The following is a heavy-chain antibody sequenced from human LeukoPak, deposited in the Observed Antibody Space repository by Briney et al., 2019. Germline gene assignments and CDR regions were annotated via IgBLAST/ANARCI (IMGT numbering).Heavy chain of an antibody. V-gene: IGHV4-4*02. D-gene: IGHD5-18*01. J-gene: IGHJ4*02. Sequence: SETLSLTCAVSGGSISSSSGNCWTWVRQPPGKGLEWIGEINHSGSTNYNPSLKSRVTISVDTSKNQFSLKLSSVTAADTAVYYCARTTDDTAMSRVDYWGQGTLVTVSS. CDR2: INHSGST. CDR3: ARTTDDTAMSRVDY. CDR1: GGSISSSSGNC.